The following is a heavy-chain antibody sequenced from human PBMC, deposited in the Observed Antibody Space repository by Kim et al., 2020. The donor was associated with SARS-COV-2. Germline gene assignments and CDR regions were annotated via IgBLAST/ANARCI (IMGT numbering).Heavy chain of an antibody. D-gene: IGHD6-19*01. J-gene: IGHJ3*02. CDR3: ARVLISSGWNDAFDI. V-gene: IGHV4-34*01. Sequence: PSLKSRVTISVDTSKNQFSLKLSSVTAADTAVYYCARVLISSGWNDAFDIWGQGTMVTVSS.